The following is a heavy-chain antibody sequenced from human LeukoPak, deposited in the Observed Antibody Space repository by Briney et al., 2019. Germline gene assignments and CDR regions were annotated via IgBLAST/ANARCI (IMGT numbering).Heavy chain of an antibody. CDR1: GFTFSSHA. CDR3: AREKQGAFDI. J-gene: IGHJ3*02. V-gene: IGHV3-30-3*01. CDR2: ISYDGSNK. Sequence: GGSLRLSCAASGFTFSSHAMHWVRQAPGKGLEWVAVISYDGSNKYYADSVKGRFTISRDNSKNTLYLQMNSLRAEDTAVYYCAREKQGAFDIWGQGTKVTVSS.